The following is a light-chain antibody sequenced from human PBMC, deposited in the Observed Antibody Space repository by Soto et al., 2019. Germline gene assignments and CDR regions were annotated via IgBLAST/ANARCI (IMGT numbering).Light chain of an antibody. CDR1: RTDVAAGYDY. Sequence: QSALTQPASVSGSPGQSIAISCTGVRTDVAAGYDYVSWYQQHPGQAPQLIIYDVSNRPSGVSDRFSGSKSGNTASLTISWLHAEDEAEYYCTSYTRSTPFYVFGTGTKVTVL. CDR2: DVS. J-gene: IGLJ1*01. V-gene: IGLV2-14*03. CDR3: TSYTRSTPFYV.